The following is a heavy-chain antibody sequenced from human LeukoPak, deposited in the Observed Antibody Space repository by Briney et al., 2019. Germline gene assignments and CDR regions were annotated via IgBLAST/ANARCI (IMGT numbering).Heavy chain of an antibody. V-gene: IGHV3-21*04. D-gene: IGHD1-26*01. CDR2: MTGSSTNI. J-gene: IGHJ4*02. CDR1: GFSFGSYT. Sequence: GGSLRLSCTASGFSFGSYTLSWVRQAPGRGLEWVSSMTGSSTNIYYADSVKGRFTISRDNTKNSLYLQMNSLRAEDTALYYCAKAVLVGATLFDYWGQGTLVTVSS. CDR3: AKAVLVGATLFDY.